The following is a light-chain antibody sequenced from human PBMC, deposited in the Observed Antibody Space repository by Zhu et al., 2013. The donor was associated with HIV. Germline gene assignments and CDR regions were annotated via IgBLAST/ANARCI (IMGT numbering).Light chain of an antibody. J-gene: IGKJ1*01. CDR1: QSLGSR. CDR2: DAS. CDR3: QQYNSHFKT. V-gene: IGKV1-5*01. Sequence: DIQMTQSPSTLSAFLGDTVTITCRASQSLGSRLAWYQQKPGKAPKLLIFDASSLESGVPSRFRGSGGGTEFSLSITSLQPDDFATYYCQQYNSHFKTFGQGTKVEVK.